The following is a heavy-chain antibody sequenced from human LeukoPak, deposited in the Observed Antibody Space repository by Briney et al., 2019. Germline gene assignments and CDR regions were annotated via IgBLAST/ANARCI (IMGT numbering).Heavy chain of an antibody. Sequence: PGRSLRLSCAASGCTFSSYWMHWVGQAPANVLLWVSRINSDGSSTSYADPVKGRFTISRDNAKNTLYLQMNSLRAEDTAVYYCAKAGELLSSEYFQHWGQGTLVTVSS. D-gene: IGHD3-10*01. CDR1: GCTFSSYW. CDR2: INSDGSST. V-gene: IGHV3-74*01. J-gene: IGHJ1*01. CDR3: AKAGELLSSEYFQH.